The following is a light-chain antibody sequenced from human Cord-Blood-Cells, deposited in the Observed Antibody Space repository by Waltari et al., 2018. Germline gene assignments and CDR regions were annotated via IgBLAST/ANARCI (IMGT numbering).Light chain of an antibody. Sequence: QSALTQPASVSGSPGQSPTLPRPGTRSDVGGHNYVSWSQQHPGKAPKLMIYDVSKRPSGVSNRFSGSKSGTTASLTISGLQAEDEADYYCSSYTSSSTWVFGGGTKLTVL. CDR1: RSDVGGHNY. J-gene: IGLJ3*02. V-gene: IGLV2-14*01. CDR2: DVS. CDR3: SSYTSSSTWV.